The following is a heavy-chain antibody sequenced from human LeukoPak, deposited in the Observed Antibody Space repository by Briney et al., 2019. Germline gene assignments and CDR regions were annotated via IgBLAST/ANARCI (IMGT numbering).Heavy chain of an antibody. V-gene: IGHV4-39*01. CDR3: ARHYADRYDFWSAPPVWDV. CDR1: GGSISSSSYS. D-gene: IGHD3-3*01. J-gene: IGHJ6*02. CDR2: IYYSGST. Sequence: PSETLSLTCTVSGGSISSSSYSWGWIRQPPGKGLEWIGSIYYSGSTYYNPSLKSRVTISVDTSKNQFSLKLSSVTAADTAVYYCARHYADRYDFWSAPPVWDVWGQGTTVTVSS.